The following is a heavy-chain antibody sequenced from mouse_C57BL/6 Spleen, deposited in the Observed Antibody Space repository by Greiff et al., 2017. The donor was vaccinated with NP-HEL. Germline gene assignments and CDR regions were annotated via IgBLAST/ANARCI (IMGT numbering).Heavy chain of an antibody. J-gene: IGHJ2*01. CDR2: IYPSDSET. CDR1: GYTFTSYW. V-gene: IGHV1-61*01. Sequence: QVQLQQPGAELVRPGSSVKLSCKASGYTFTSYWMDWVKQRPGQGLEWIGNIYPSDSETHYNQKFKDKATLTVDKSSSTAYMQLSSLTSEDSAVYYGARGGDYGDYFDYWGQGTTLTVSS. D-gene: IGHD2-4*01. CDR3: ARGGDYGDYFDY.